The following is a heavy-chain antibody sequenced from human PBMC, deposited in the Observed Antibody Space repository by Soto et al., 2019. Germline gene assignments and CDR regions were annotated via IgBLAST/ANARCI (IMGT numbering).Heavy chain of an antibody. D-gene: IGHD2-2*01. Sequence: ASVKVSCKASGYTFTSYGISWVRQAPGQGLEWMGWISAYNGNTNYAQKLQGRITMTTDTSTSTAYMELRSLRSDDTAVYYCARLVVPAAMDYYYGMDVWGQGTTVTSP. CDR2: ISAYNGNT. V-gene: IGHV1-18*01. J-gene: IGHJ6*02. CDR3: ARLVVPAAMDYYYGMDV. CDR1: GYTFTSYG.